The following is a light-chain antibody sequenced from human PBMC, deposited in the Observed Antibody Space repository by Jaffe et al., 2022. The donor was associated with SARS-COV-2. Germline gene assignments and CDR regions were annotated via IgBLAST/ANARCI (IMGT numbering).Light chain of an antibody. CDR1: SNDVGGYNY. CDR3: SSCSASDSLL. Sequence: QSALTQPPSASGSPGQSVSMSCTGTSNDVGGYNYVSWYQQHPGKAPKLLIYEVDKRPSGVPDRFSGSKSGNTASLTVSGLQAADEAYYYCSSCSASDSLLFGGGTKLTVL. J-gene: IGLJ2*01. V-gene: IGLV2-8*01. CDR2: EVD.